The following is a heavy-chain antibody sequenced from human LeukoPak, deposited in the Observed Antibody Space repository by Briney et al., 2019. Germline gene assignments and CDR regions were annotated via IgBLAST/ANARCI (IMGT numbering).Heavy chain of an antibody. CDR1: GGSISSSSYY. D-gene: IGHD3-3*01. Sequence: PSETLSLTCTVSGGSISSSSYYWGWIRQPPGKGLEWIGSIYYSGNTYYNPSLKSRVTLSVDTSKNQFSLKLSSVTAADTAVYYCARGGSATYYDFWSGYYFVPNWFDPWGQGTLVTVSS. V-gene: IGHV4-39*01. J-gene: IGHJ5*02. CDR3: ARGGSATYYDFWSGYYFVPNWFDP. CDR2: IYYSGNT.